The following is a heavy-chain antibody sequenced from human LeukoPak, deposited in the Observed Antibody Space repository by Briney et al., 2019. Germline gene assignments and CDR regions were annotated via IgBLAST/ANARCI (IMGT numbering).Heavy chain of an antibody. D-gene: IGHD2-2*02. Sequence: SVKVSCKASGYTFTSYAISWVRQAPGQGLEWMGGIIPVFGTSNYAQKFQGRVTITADESTRTAYMELSSLRSEDTAVYYCARVTGGRYCSTTSCYMRGWFDPWGQGTLVTVSS. CDR2: IIPVFGTS. CDR1: GYTFTSYA. J-gene: IGHJ5*02. CDR3: ARVTGGRYCSTTSCYMRGWFDP. V-gene: IGHV1-69*13.